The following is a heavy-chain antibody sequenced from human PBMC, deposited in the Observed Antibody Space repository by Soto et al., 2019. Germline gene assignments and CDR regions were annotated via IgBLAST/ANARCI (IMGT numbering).Heavy chain of an antibody. J-gene: IGHJ2*01. Sequence: GLEWVGRIKRKTDGGTTDYAAPVKGRFTISSDDSKNTLYLQMNSLKTEDTAVYYCTIDFFFFQEEDGIRDTVPVSALLLNRSSDL. CDR3: TIDFFFFQEEDGIRDTVPVSALLLNRSSDL. CDR2: IKRKTDGGTT. V-gene: IGHV3-15*01. D-gene: IGHD2-21*02.